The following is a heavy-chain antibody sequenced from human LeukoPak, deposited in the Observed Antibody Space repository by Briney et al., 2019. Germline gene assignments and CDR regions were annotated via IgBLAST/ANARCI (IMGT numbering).Heavy chain of an antibody. CDR2: INTDGSST. CDR1: GFTFSSYW. V-gene: IGHV3-74*01. D-gene: IGHD6-19*01. J-gene: IGHJ4*02. Sequence: PGGSLRLSCAASGFTFSSYWMHWVRQAPGKGLVWVSRINTDGSSTSYADSVKGRFTISRDNAKNTLYLQMNSLRAEDTAVYYCARESVGSSGWYAGIDYWGQGTLVTVSS. CDR3: ARESVGSSGWYAGIDY.